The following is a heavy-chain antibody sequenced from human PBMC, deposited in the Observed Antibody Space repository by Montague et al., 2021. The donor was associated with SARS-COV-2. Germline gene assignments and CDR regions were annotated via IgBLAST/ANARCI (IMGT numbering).Heavy chain of an antibody. J-gene: IGHJ4*02. CDR2: IFHSGHT. Sequence: SETLSLTCSVSGASITTYYWSWIRQAPGKGLEWIAYIFHSGHTNYNSSLRSRVAISIDTSRDQFSLSLTSITAADTAVYYCARQPYLASAYYFDYWGLGTLVTVSS. D-gene: IGHD3-10*01. CDR3: ARQPYLASAYYFDY. CDR1: GASITTYY. V-gene: IGHV4-59*01.